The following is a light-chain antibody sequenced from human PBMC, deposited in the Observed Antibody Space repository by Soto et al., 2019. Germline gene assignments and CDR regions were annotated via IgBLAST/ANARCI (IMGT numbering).Light chain of an antibody. CDR1: QRITTY. CDR3: PQTYSTPYT. CDR2: TSG. J-gene: IGKJ2*01. Sequence: IQMTQSPSPLSASVGDRVTITCRASQRITTYLNWYQQKPGEAPKLLISTSGTLQRGVPSRFSGSGSAPDFTLTITALRPEDFATYFCPQTYSTPYTFGQGIKLEIK. V-gene: IGKV1-39*01.